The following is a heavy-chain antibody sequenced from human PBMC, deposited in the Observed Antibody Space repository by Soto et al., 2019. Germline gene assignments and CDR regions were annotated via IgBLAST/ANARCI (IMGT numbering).Heavy chain of an antibody. Sequence: QVQLVESGGGVVQPGRSLRLSCAASGFTFSSYAMHWVRQAPGKGLEWVAVISYDGSNKYYADSVKGRFTISRDNSKNTLYLQMNSLRAEDTAVYYCARTMGYCRGGSCYEAGGSDYWGQGTLVTVSS. V-gene: IGHV3-30-3*01. D-gene: IGHD2-15*01. CDR3: ARTMGYCRGGSCYEAGGSDY. CDR1: GFTFSSYA. J-gene: IGHJ4*02. CDR2: ISYDGSNK.